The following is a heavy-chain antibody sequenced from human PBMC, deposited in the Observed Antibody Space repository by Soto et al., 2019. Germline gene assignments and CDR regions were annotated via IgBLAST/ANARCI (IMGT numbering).Heavy chain of an antibody. D-gene: IGHD1-26*01. CDR3: ARSKWELSAFDI. J-gene: IGHJ3*02. CDR2: INPNSGGT. CDR1: GYTFTGYY. V-gene: IGHV1-2*02. Sequence: ASEKVSCKASGYTFTGYYMHWVRQAPGQGLEWMGWINPNSGGTNYAQKFQGRVTMTRDTSISTAYMELSRLRSDDTAVYYCARSKWELSAFDIWGQGTMVTVSS.